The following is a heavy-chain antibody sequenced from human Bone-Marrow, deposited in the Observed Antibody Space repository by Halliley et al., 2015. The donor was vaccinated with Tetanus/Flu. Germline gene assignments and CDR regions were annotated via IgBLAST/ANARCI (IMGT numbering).Heavy chain of an antibody. J-gene: IGHJ4*01. V-gene: IGHV4-4*02. Sequence: YYSGNPTSNPPLKSRVTISLDKSKTHFSLKLTSVTAADTAVYYCARGTGGLSWFGAYYFDNWGQGTLVTVSS. CDR3: ARGTGGLSWFGAYYFDN. D-gene: IGHD3-10*01. CDR2: YYSGNP.